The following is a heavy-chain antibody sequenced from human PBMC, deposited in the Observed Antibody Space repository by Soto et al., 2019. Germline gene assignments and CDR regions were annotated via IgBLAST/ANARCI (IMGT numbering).Heavy chain of an antibody. CDR3: GRDGPPVDY. J-gene: IGHJ4*02. Sequence: QGQLVQSGAEVKKPGASVKVSCKASGYTFTSYFISWVRQAPGQGLEWMGWISAYNGNTKYAQKRQGRVTMTTDTYTSTAYMELRSLRSDDTTVYYFGRDGPPVDYWGQGTLVTVSS. CDR2: ISAYNGNT. CDR1: GYTFTSYF. V-gene: IGHV1-18*01.